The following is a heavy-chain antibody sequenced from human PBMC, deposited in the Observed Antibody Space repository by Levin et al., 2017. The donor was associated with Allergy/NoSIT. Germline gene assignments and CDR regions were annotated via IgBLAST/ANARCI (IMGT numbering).Heavy chain of an antibody. CDR3: AKDSGTYFLDY. J-gene: IGHJ4*02. D-gene: IGHD1-26*01. Sequence: GESLKISCAASGFTFDDYIMHWVRQAPGKGLEWVSYINRDSYSTYYADSVKGRFTISRDNSKSSLYLQMNSLTTEDTALYYCAKDSGTYFLDYWGQGTLVTVSS. CDR2: INRDSYST. V-gene: IGHV3-43*01. CDR1: GFTFDDYI.